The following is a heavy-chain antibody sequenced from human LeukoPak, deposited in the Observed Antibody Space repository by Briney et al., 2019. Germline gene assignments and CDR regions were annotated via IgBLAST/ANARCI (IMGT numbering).Heavy chain of an antibody. D-gene: IGHD5-12*01. J-gene: IGHJ6*03. CDR2: IHYSGST. Sequence: SETLSLTCTVSGGSISSYYWSWIRQPPGKGLEWIGYIHYSGSTNYNPSLKSRVTISVDTSKNQFSLKLSSVTAADTAVYYCARGWVRGYSGYPYYYYMDVWGKGTTVTVSS. CDR3: ARGWVRGYSGYPYYYYMDV. V-gene: IGHV4-59*01. CDR1: GGSISSYY.